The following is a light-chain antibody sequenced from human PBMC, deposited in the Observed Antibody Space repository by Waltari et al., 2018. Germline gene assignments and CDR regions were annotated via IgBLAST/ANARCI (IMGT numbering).Light chain of an antibody. CDR3: QQYYSAPYT. CDR1: QSFLYSSNNKNY. CDR2: WAS. V-gene: IGKV4-1*01. J-gene: IGKJ2*01. Sequence: DIVMTQSPDSLAVSLGERATINCKSSQSFLYSSNNKNYLTWYQQKPGQPPKLILYWASTRESGFPDRFSGSASGKDFTLTISSLQAEDVAVYYCQQYYSAPYTFGQGTKLEIK.